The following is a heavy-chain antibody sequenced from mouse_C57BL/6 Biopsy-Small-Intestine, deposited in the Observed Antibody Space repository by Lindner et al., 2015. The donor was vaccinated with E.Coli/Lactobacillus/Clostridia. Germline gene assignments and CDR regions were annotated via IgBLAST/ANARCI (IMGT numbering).Heavy chain of an antibody. V-gene: IGHV1-63*01. CDR1: GYTFTNYW. Sequence: VQLQESGAELVRPGTSVKMSCKASGYTFTNYWIGWAKQRPGHGLEWIGDIYPGGSYTNYNEKFKGKATLTADKSSSTAYMQFSSLTSEDSAIYYCARTRGFDYWGQGTTLTVSS. J-gene: IGHJ2*01. CDR2: IYPGGSYT. CDR3: ARTRGFDY.